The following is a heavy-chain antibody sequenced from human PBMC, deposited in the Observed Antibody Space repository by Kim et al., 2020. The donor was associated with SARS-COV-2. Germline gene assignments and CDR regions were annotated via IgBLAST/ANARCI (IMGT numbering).Heavy chain of an antibody. J-gene: IGHJ5*02. D-gene: IGHD6-19*01. CDR1: GYTFNTFA. CDR2: INGGNGNT. Sequence: ASVKVSCKASGYTFNTFAMHWVRQAPGQRLEWMGWINGGNGNTKYSAKFQDRVTITRDTSATTAYMELTSLRSEDTAVYYCASGRPLPWLESTPTDWFDPWGQGTLVTVSS. CDR3: ASGRPLPWLESTPTDWFDP. V-gene: IGHV1-3*01.